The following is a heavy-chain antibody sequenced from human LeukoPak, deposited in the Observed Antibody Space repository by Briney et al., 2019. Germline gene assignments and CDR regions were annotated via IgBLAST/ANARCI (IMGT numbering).Heavy chain of an antibody. Sequence: SVKVSCKASGGTFSSYAISWVRQAPGQGLEWMGGIIPIFGTANYAQKFQGRVTITTDESTSTAYMELSSLRSEDTAVYYCARGVLYYYDSSGYYPDAFDIWGQGTMVTVSS. V-gene: IGHV1-69*05. CDR1: GGTFSSYA. D-gene: IGHD3-22*01. CDR3: ARGVLYYYDSSGYYPDAFDI. J-gene: IGHJ3*02. CDR2: IIPIFGTA.